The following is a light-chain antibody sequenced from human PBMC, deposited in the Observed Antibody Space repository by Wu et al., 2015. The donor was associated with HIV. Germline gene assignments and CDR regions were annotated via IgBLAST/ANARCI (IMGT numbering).Light chain of an antibody. CDR3: QQYDNWPPQYS. CDR1: QSVSGI. Sequence: EIVLTQSPATLSLSPGERATLSCRASQSVSGIVAWYQQKPGQALRLLIYGASTRATGIPARFSGSGSETEFTLTISSLQSEDFAVYFCQQYDNWPPQYSFGQGTKLEIK. CDR2: GAS. J-gene: IGKJ2*03. V-gene: IGKV3-15*01.